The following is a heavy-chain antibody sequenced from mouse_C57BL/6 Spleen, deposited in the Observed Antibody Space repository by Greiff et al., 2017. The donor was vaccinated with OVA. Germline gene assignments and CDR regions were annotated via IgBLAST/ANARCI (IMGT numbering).Heavy chain of an antibody. D-gene: IGHD1-1*01. CDR3: ARSLYYYGSLDY. Sequence: VQLQESGPELVKPGASVKISCKASGYAFSSSWMNWVKQRPGKGLEWIGRIYPGDGDTNYNGKFKGKATLTADKSSSTAYMQLSSLTSEDSAVYFCARSLYYYGSLDYWGQGTTLTVSS. CDR1: GYAFSSSW. CDR2: IYPGDGDT. J-gene: IGHJ2*01. V-gene: IGHV1-82*01.